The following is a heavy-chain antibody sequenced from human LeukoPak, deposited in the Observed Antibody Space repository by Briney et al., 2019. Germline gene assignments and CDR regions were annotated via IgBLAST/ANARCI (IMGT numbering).Heavy chain of an antibody. CDR2: IRYDGSNK. Sequence: GGSLRLSRAASGFTFSSYGMHWVRQAPGKGLEWVAFIRYDGSNKYYADSVKGRFTISRDNSKNTPYLQMNSLRAEDTAVYYCAKEGDYGDFPGDWGQGTLVTVSS. CDR1: GFTFSSYG. J-gene: IGHJ4*02. CDR3: AKEGDYGDFPGD. V-gene: IGHV3-30*02. D-gene: IGHD4-17*01.